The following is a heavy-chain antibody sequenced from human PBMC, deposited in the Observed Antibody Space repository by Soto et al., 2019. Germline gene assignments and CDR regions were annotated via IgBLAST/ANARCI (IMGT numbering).Heavy chain of an antibody. Sequence: QVQLVQSGAEVKKPGASVKVSCKASGYTFTSYGISWVRQAPGQGLEWMGWISAYNGNTNYAQKLQGRVTMTTDTSTSPAYMELRSRRSDDTAVYYCAREVGATLLVRRNYGMDVWGQGTTVTVSS. D-gene: IGHD1-26*01. CDR3: AREVGATLLVRRNYGMDV. V-gene: IGHV1-18*01. CDR1: GYTFTSYG. J-gene: IGHJ6*02. CDR2: ISAYNGNT.